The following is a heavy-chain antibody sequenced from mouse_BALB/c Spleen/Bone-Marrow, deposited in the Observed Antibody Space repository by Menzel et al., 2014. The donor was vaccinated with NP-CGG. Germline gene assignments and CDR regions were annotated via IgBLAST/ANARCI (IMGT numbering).Heavy chain of an antibody. CDR1: GYTFSNYW. CDR2: IHPGNSDT. D-gene: IGHD3-1*01. CDR3: TTLARNNFDY. J-gene: IGHJ2*01. V-gene: IGHV1-5*01. Sequence: AQLQQSGPELARPGAAVELSCKASGYTFSNYWMHWIKQRPGQGLEWIGTIHPGNSDTTYNQKFKGKAKLTAVTSTSTAYMELSSLTNEDSAVYYCTTLARNNFDYWSQGPPLTVSS.